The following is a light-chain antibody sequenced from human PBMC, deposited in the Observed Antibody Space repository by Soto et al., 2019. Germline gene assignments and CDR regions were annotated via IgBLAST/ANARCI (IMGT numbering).Light chain of an antibody. V-gene: IGKV3-20*01. J-gene: IGKJ4*01. CDR2: AAS. Sequence: IVLTQSPGTLSLSPGEGATLSCRASQNVKNKFLAWYQQRPGQSPRLLIHAASITATSTPDRFTGSASGTDFTLIIRRLEHEDFEVCYWQQYGTSLTFGGGTRVEIK. CDR1: QNVKNKF. CDR3: QQYGTSLT.